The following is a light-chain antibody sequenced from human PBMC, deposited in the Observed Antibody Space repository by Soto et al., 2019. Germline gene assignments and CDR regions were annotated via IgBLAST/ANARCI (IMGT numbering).Light chain of an antibody. CDR2: SSN. CDR1: DSNIGSTA. CDR3: AAWDDDLHVWL. Sequence: QSVLTQPPSVSATPGQGVTLSCSGGDSNIGSTAVNWYQQLPGTAPKLIIYSSNQRPSGVPDRISGSKSGTSASLAISGLQSEDEADYYCAAWDDDLHVWLFGGGTKLTV. V-gene: IGLV1-44*01. J-gene: IGLJ3*02.